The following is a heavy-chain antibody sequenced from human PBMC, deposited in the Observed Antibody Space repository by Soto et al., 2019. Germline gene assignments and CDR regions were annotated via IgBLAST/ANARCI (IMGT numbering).Heavy chain of an antibody. Sequence: GASVKVSCKASGYTFTSYGISWVRQAPGQGLEWMGWISAYNGNTNYAQKLQGRVTMTTDTSTSTAYMELRSLRSDDTAVYYCARDSGRSDVVPAAISAMDVWAKGPRSPSP. V-gene: IGHV1-18*01. CDR2: ISAYNGNT. CDR1: GYTFTSYG. CDR3: ARDSGRSDVVPAAISAMDV. J-gene: IGHJ6*02. D-gene: IGHD2-2*01.